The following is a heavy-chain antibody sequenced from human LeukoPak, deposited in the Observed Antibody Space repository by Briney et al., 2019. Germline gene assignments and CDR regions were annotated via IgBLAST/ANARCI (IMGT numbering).Heavy chain of an antibody. CDR1: GFTFSTYA. D-gene: IGHD6-13*01. CDR2: ISSTSNYI. Sequence: GGSLRLSCAASGFTFSTYAISWVRQAPGKGLEWVSCISSTSNYIFYADSVRGRFTISRDNAKNSLYLQMDSLRAEDTAVYYCARLPPKYSSRYWGQGTLVTVSS. CDR3: ARLPPKYSSRY. J-gene: IGHJ4*02. V-gene: IGHV3-21*01.